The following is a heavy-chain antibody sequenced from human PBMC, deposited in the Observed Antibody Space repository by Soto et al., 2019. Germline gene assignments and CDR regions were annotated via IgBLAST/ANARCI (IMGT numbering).Heavy chain of an antibody. Sequence: QLQLQESGPGLEKPSETLSLTCTVSGGSISSSGYYWGWIRQPPGKGLEWIGSIYYSGSTYYNPSLKSRVTISVDTSNNQFSLKLSSVIAADTAVYYCARHVLWRDGVAGHYDYWGQGTLVTVSS. J-gene: IGHJ4*02. V-gene: IGHV4-39*01. CDR3: ARHVLWRDGVAGHYDY. CDR2: IYYSGST. CDR1: GGSISSSGYY. D-gene: IGHD6-19*01.